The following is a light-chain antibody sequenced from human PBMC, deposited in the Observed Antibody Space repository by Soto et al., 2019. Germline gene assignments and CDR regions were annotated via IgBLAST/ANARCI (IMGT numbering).Light chain of an antibody. Sequence: QSVLTQPPSASGTPGQRVTISCSGRSSNIGSNYVYWYQQFPGTAPKLLVYRNNQRPSGVPDRFSGSKSGTSASLAISGLRSEDEAAYYCAAWDDSLGGLLFGGGTKLTVL. J-gene: IGLJ3*02. V-gene: IGLV1-47*01. CDR2: RNN. CDR1: SSNIGSNY. CDR3: AAWDDSLGGLL.